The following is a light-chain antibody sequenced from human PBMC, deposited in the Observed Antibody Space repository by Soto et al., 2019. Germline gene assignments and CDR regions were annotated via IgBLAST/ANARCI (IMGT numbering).Light chain of an antibody. V-gene: IGKV3-11*01. CDR2: EIS. Sequence: EIVLTQSPATLSLSAGERATLSCRASQSVSSYLAWYQQKPGQAPRLLIYEISNRATGIPARFSGSGSGTDFTLTISSLEPEDFAVYYCQQRTNWPPLYTFGQGTKLEIK. CDR1: QSVSSY. J-gene: IGKJ2*01. CDR3: QQRTNWPPLYT.